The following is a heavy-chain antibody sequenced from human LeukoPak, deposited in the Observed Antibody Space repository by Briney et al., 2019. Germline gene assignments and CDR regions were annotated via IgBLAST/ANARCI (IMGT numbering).Heavy chain of an antibody. V-gene: IGHV4-38-2*02. Sequence: SETLSLTCTVSGYSISSGYYWGWIRQPPGKGLEWIGSIHHSGSTYYNPSLKSRVTISVDTSKNQFSLKLSSVTAADTAVYYCASGRGRLGGNSEYYFDYWGQGTLVTVSS. CDR2: IHHSGST. CDR1: GYSISSGYY. D-gene: IGHD4-23*01. J-gene: IGHJ4*02. CDR3: ASGRGRLGGNSEYYFDY.